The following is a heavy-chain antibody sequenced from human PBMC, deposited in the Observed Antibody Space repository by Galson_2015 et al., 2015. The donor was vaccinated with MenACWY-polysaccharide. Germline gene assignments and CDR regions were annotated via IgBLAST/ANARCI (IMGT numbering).Heavy chain of an antibody. CDR3: ARGYGNWAFDL. Sequence: SLRLSCAVSGFAFSNYAINWVRQAPGKGLEWVAVISYDGKNKYYAEAVKGRFTISRDNSKKTLDMQMNSLTPEDTAVYHCARGYGNWAFDLWGQGTLVIVSS. CDR1: GFAFSNYA. D-gene: IGHD7-27*01. J-gene: IGHJ4*02. V-gene: IGHV3-30*03. CDR2: ISYDGKNK.